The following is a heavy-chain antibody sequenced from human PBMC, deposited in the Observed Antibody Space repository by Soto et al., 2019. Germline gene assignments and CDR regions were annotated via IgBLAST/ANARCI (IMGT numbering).Heavy chain of an antibody. D-gene: IGHD3-16*01. CDR1: GFTVSNNH. Sequence: VQLVESGGGLIQPGGSLRLSCAASGFTVSNNHMTWVRQAAGKGLELVSFVHGGGSTSYADSVKGRFTISRDNSKNTLYLQMDSLRAEDTAIDYCAGRLTTAARLDYWGRGTLVTVSS. J-gene: IGHJ4*02. V-gene: IGHV3-53*01. CDR3: AGRLTTAARLDY. CDR2: VHGGGST.